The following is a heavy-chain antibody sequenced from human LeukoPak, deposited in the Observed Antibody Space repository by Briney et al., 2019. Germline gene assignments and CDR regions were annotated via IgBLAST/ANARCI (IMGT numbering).Heavy chain of an antibody. V-gene: IGHV3-21*01. J-gene: IGHJ4*02. D-gene: IGHD5-18*01. CDR1: GFTFSSYS. Sequence: GSLRLSCAASGFTFSSYSMNWVRQAPGKGLEWVSSISSSSSYIYYADSVKVRFTISRDNAKNSLYLQMNSLRAEDTAVYYCARDIRGYSYGYDYWGQGTLVTVSS. CDR2: ISSSSSYI. CDR3: ARDIRGYSYGYDY.